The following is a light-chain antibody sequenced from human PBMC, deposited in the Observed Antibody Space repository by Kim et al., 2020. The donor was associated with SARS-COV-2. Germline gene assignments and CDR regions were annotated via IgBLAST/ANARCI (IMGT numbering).Light chain of an antibody. CDR2: DAS. J-gene: IGKJ1*01. CDR3: LQYGSSPRT. V-gene: IGKV3-20*01. CDR1: QIVSSKY. Sequence: EIVLTPSPGTLSLSPGERATLSCRASQIVSSKYIAWYQQKPGQAPRLLIYDASRRATGIPERFSGSGSGTDFSLTISRLESEDFAVYSCLQYGSSPRTFGQVTKLDIK.